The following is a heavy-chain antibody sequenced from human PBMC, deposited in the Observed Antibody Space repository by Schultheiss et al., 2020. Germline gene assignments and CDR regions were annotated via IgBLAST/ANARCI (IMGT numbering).Heavy chain of an antibody. Sequence: GESLKISCVVSGLAFSNYAMNWVRQTPGKGLEWVSGISGNGGSAYYADPVKGRFTVSRDNSKNTLYLQMNSLRAEDTALYYCAKGPRIAAALDYWGQGTLVTVSS. CDR1: GLAFSNYA. CDR3: AKGPRIAAALDY. D-gene: IGHD6-13*01. J-gene: IGHJ4*02. V-gene: IGHV3-23*01. CDR2: ISGNGGSA.